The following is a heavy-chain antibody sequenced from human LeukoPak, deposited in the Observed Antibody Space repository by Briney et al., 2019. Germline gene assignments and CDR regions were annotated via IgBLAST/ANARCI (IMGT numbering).Heavy chain of an antibody. J-gene: IGHJ6*02. D-gene: IGHD3-9*01. CDR2: IKQDGSEK. V-gene: IGHV3-7*01. CDR1: GFTFSSYS. CDR3: ARDRRGGYDILTGWDYYYYGMDV. Sequence: PGGSLRLSCAASGFTFSSYSMSWVRQAPGKGLEWVANIKQDGSEKYYVDSVKGRFTISRDNAKNSLYLQMNSLRAEDTAVYYCARDRRGGYDILTGWDYYYYGMDVWGQGTTVTVSS.